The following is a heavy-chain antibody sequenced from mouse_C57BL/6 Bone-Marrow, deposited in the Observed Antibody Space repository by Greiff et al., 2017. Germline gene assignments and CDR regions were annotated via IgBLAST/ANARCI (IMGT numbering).Heavy chain of an antibody. CDR3: AGVYYGNFWFAY. D-gene: IGHD2-1*01. J-gene: IGHJ3*01. Sequence: VHVKQSVAELVRPGASVKLSCTASGFNIKNTYMHWVKQRPEQGLEWIGRIDPANGNTKYAPKFQGKATITADTSSNTAYLQLSSLTSEDTALYYCAGVYYGNFWFAYWGQGTLVTVSA. CDR2: IDPANGNT. CDR1: GFNIKNTY. V-gene: IGHV14-3*01.